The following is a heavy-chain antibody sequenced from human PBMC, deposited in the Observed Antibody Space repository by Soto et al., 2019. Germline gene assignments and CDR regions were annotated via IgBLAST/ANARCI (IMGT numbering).Heavy chain of an antibody. CDR3: AKDYNWGNLTIFGVATN. D-gene: IGHD3-3*01. Sequence: QVQLVESGGGVVQPGRSLRLSCAASGFTFSSYGMHWVRQAPGKGLEWVAVISYDGSNKYYADSVKGRFTISRDNSMNTLYLQMNSLRAEDTAVYYCAKDYNWGNLTIFGVATNWGQGTLVTVSS. V-gene: IGHV3-30*18. J-gene: IGHJ4*02. CDR1: GFTFSSYG. CDR2: ISYDGSNK.